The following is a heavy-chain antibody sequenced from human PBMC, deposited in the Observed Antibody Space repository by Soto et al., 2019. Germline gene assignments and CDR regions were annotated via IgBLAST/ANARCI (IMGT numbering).Heavy chain of an antibody. D-gene: IGHD1-1*01. J-gene: IGHJ5*02. Sequence: TLSLTCTVSGGSISNPSYYWGWVRQPPGKGLEWIGDIFYTGRTYYSPSLKSRVTISVDTSKEQFSLNLTSVTAADTAVYFCAGLTSRLAEPSHGRRNWLGTWAPGTLATVSS. CDR2: IFYTGRT. CDR1: GGSISNPSYY. CDR3: AGLTSRLAEPSHGRRNWLGT. V-gene: IGHV4-39*01.